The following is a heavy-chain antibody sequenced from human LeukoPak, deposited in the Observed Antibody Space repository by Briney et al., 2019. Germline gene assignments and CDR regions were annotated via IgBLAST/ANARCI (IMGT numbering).Heavy chain of an antibody. CDR1: GFTFSSFE. J-gene: IGHJ3*02. CDR3: VRSDRETYAFDI. Sequence: GGSLRLSCAASGFTFSSFEMNWVRQAPGKGLEWVSYIQSTGTTIHYADSVKGRFTISRDNAENSLYLQVNNPRVEDTAVYYCVRSDRETYAFDIWGQGAMVTVSS. D-gene: IGHD3-10*01. V-gene: IGHV3-48*03. CDR2: IQSTGTTI.